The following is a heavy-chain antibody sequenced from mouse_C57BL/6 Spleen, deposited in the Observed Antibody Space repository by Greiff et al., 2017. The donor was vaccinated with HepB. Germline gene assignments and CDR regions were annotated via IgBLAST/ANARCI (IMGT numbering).Heavy chain of an antibody. CDR3: ARKVAQYYGSCSDY. CDR1: GYTFTSYT. V-gene: IGHV1-4*01. Sequence: VQLQQSGAELARPGASVKMSCKASGYTFTSYTMHWVKQRPGQGLEWIGYINPSSGYTKYNQKFKDKATLTADKSSSTAYMQLSSLTSEDSAVYYGARKVAQYYGSCSDYGGQGTTLTVSS. D-gene: IGHD1-3*01. CDR2: INPSSGYT. J-gene: IGHJ2*01.